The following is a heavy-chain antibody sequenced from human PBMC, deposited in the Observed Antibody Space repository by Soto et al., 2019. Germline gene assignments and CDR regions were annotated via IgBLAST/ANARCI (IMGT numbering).Heavy chain of an antibody. CDR2: IIPILGIA. V-gene: IGHV1-69*08. Sequence: QVQLVQSGAEVKKPGSSVKVSCKASGGTFSSYTIGWVRQAPGQGLEWMGRIIPILGIANYAQKFQGRVTITADKSTSTAYMELSSLRSEDTAVYYCARDKGYDILTGPFDYWGQGTLVTVSS. CDR1: GGTFSSYT. D-gene: IGHD3-9*01. J-gene: IGHJ4*02. CDR3: ARDKGYDILTGPFDY.